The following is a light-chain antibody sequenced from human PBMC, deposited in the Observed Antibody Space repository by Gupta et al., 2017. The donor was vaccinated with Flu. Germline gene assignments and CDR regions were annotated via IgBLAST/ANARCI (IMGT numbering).Light chain of an antibody. Sequence: RVTISCSGSIFSSGNNYVSWYQHVPGTAPKLLICDNNRRPSIIPDRFSGSKSGASATLVITALQTGDEANYYCKTYNGSVTTCIFGGGTKLTVL. CDR3: KTYNGSVTTCI. CDR2: DNN. J-gene: IGLJ2*01. CDR1: IFSSGNNY. V-gene: IGLV1-51*01.